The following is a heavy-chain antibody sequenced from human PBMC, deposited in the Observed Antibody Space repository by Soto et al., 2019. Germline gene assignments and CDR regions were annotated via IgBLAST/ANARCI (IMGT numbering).Heavy chain of an antibody. CDR3: ARVVPGAEAWFGP. CDR1: GYTFSNYG. V-gene: IGHV1-18*01. CDR2: ISLYSDGT. D-gene: IGHD2-2*01. Sequence: QVQLVQSGGEVKRPGASVKVSCKTSGYTFSNYGITWVRQAPGQPLEWLGWISLYSDGTNYAPKFQGRVSMTTDTSTSTAYMELRSLTSDAPAVYYCARVVPGAEAWFGPWGQVTLVTAAS. J-gene: IGHJ5*02.